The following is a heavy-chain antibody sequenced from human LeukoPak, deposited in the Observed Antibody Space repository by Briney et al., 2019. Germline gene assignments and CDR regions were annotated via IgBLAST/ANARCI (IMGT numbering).Heavy chain of an antibody. J-gene: IGHJ4*02. V-gene: IGHV3-30-3*01. D-gene: IGHD1-1*01. CDR3: ARESTGSCPDY. CDR2: ISYDGSNK. CDR1: GFTFSSYA. Sequence: GGSLRLSCAASGFTFSSYAMSWVRQAPGKGLEWVAVISYDGSNKYYADSVKGRFTISRDSSKNTLYLQMNSLRAEDTAVYYCARESTGSCPDYWGQGTLVTVSS.